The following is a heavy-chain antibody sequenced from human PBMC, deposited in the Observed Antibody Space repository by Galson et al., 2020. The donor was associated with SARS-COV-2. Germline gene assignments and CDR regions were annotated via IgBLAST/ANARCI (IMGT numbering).Heavy chain of an antibody. Sequence: QLGESLKISCAASGFNFSTYAMHWVRQAPGKGLEWVAVISYDGSNKYYADFVKGRFAMSRDNSKNTLDLQMDSLRAEDTAIYYCARPTSGSYWDAFDIWGQGTMVTVSS. J-gene: IGHJ3*02. CDR1: GFNFSTYA. CDR2: ISYDGSNK. V-gene: IGHV3-30*09. D-gene: IGHD3-10*01. CDR3: ARPTSGSYWDAFDI.